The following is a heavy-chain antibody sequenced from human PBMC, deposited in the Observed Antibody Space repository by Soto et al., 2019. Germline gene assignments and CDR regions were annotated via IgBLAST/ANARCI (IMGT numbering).Heavy chain of an antibody. CDR2: INAGNGNT. Sequence: ASVKVSCKASGYTFTSYAMHWVRQAPGQRLEWMGWINAGNGNTKYSQKFQGRVTITRDTSASTAYMELSSLRSEDTAVYYCARDRRLVAARPWWFDPWGQGTLVTVSS. J-gene: IGHJ5*02. V-gene: IGHV1-3*01. D-gene: IGHD6-6*01. CDR1: GYTFTSYA. CDR3: ARDRRLVAARPWWFDP.